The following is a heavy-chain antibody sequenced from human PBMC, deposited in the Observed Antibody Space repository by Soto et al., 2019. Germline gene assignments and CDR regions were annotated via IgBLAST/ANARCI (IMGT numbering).Heavy chain of an antibody. CDR2: ISGFNGNT. D-gene: IGHD6-13*01. J-gene: IGHJ3*01. Sequence: QVRLVQSGTVETEPGASVKVSCQASGYTFSTYYISWVRQAPGQGLQWLGGISGFNGNTFSPQEVQDRVVMSTETSTTTAYMELTSLRAVDTAVYYCARDDAISGRAGAFDGWGQGTLVIVSS. CDR3: ARDDAISGRAGAFDG. V-gene: IGHV1-18*01. CDR1: GYTFSTYY.